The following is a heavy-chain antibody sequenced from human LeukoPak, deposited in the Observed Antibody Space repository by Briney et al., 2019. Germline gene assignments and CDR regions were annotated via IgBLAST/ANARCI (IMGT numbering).Heavy chain of an antibody. CDR3: ARYVYGSGSPWIDY. Sequence: ASVKASCKASGYTFTSYAMNWVRQAPGQGLEWMGWINPNSGGTNYAQKFQGRVTMTRDTSISTAYMELSRLRSDDTAVYYCARYVYGSGSPWIDYWGQGTLVTVSS. J-gene: IGHJ4*02. CDR2: INPNSGGT. V-gene: IGHV1-2*02. CDR1: GYTFTSYA. D-gene: IGHD3-10*01.